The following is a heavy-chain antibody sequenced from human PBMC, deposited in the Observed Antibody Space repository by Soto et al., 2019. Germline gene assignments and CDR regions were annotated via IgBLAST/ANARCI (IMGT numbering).Heavy chain of an antibody. CDR2: INAGNGNT. J-gene: IGHJ5*02. V-gene: IGHV1-3*01. D-gene: IGHD3-22*01. Sequence: GASVKVSCKASGYTFATYAMHWVRQAPGQRLEWMGWINAGNGNTKYSQKFQGRVTITRDTSASTACMELSSLRSEDTAVYYCARVGNRSGYYSVNWFDPWGQGTLVTVSS. CDR1: GYTFATYA. CDR3: ARVGNRSGYYSVNWFDP.